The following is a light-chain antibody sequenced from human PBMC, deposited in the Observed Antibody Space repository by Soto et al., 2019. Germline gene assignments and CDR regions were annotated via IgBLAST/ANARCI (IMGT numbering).Light chain of an antibody. V-gene: IGKV1-39*01. Sequence: DIQMTQSPSSLSASVGDRVTITCRASQSIGSYVNWYQQKPGKAPKLLIYAASSLQSGVPSRFTGSGYGTDFPLTISSLQPEDFASYYCQQSYIIPRAFGPGTKVEIK. J-gene: IGKJ1*01. CDR1: QSIGSY. CDR3: QQSYIIPRA. CDR2: AAS.